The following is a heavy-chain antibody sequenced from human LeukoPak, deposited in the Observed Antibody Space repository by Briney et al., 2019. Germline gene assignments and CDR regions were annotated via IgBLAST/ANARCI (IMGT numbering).Heavy chain of an antibody. CDR2: IKQDGSEK. CDR1: GFTFSSYW. Sequence: GGSLRLSCAASGFTFSSYWMSWVRQAPGKGLEWVANIKQDGSEKYYVDSVKGRFTISRDNAKNSLYLQMNSLRAEDTAVYYCARDPGDLTEYEMIGFDYWGQGTLVTVSS. CDR3: ARDPGDLTEYEMIGFDY. D-gene: IGHD2/OR15-2a*01. J-gene: IGHJ4*02. V-gene: IGHV3-7*01.